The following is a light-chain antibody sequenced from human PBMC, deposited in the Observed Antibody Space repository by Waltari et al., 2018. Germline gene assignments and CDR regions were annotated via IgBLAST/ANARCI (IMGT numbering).Light chain of an antibody. Sequence: QSALTQPPPASGPPGQPVIISCPRTSSAVRGDKNFSGYQQHPGKAPKLMIYEVSKRPSGVPDRFSGSKSGNTASLTVSGLQAEDEADYYCSSYVGNNNLIFGGGTKLTVL. CDR3: SSYVGNNNLI. V-gene: IGLV2-8*01. J-gene: IGLJ2*01. CDR1: SSAVRGDKN. CDR2: EVS.